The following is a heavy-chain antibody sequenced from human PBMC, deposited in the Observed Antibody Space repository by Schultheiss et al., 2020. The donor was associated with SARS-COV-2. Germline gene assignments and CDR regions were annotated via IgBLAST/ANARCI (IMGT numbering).Heavy chain of an antibody. CDR1: GGSISSGGYF. Sequence: SETLSLTCTVSGGSISSGGYFWSWIRQHPGKGLEWIGSIYHSGSTYYNPSLKSRVTISVDTSKNQFSLKLSSVTAADTAVYYCAIIGGYSYGYPQGYWGQGTLVTVSS. CDR3: AIIGGYSYGYPQGY. D-gene: IGHD5-18*01. V-gene: IGHV4-39*07. CDR2: IYHSGST. J-gene: IGHJ4*02.